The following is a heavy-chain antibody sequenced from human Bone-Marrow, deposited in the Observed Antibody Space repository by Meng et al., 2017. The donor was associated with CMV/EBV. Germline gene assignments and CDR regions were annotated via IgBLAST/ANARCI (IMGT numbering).Heavy chain of an antibody. V-gene: IGHV1-2*02. J-gene: IGHJ6*02. D-gene: IGHD3-22*01. Sequence: ASVKVSCKASGYTFTSYYMHWVRQAPGQGLEWMGWINPNSGGTNYAQKFQGRVTMTRDTSISTAYMELSRLRSDDTAVYYCARVMIVVNRRYYYYGMDVWGQGTTVTVSS. CDR3: ARVMIVVNRRYYYYGMDV. CDR1: GYTFTSYY. CDR2: INPNSGGT.